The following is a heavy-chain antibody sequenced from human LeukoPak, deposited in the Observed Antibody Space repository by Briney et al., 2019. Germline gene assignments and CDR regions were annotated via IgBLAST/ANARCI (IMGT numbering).Heavy chain of an antibody. Sequence: SGTLSLTCAVSGGSISSGDYYWSWIRQPPGKGLEWIGYIYYSGSTYYNPSLKSRLTISIGTSKNQFSLKLTSVTAADTAVYYCARASSYCSGGDCYVRYGMDVWGQGTTVTVSS. V-gene: IGHV4-30-4*01. D-gene: IGHD2-15*01. J-gene: IGHJ6*02. CDR1: GGSISSGDYY. CDR2: IYYSGST. CDR3: ARASSYCSGGDCYVRYGMDV.